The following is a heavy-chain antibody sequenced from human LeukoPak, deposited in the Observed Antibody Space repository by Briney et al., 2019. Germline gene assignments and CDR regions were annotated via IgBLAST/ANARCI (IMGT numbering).Heavy chain of an antibody. J-gene: IGHJ4*02. Sequence: ASVKVSCKASGYTFTSYDINWVRQATGQGLEWMGWMNPNSGNTGYAQKFQGRVTMTRNTSISTAYMELSSLRSEDTAVYYCAKGAGVSSGWTGHYDYWGQGTLVTVSS. D-gene: IGHD6-19*01. CDR3: AKGAGVSSGWTGHYDY. V-gene: IGHV1-8*01. CDR2: MNPNSGNT. CDR1: GYTFTSYD.